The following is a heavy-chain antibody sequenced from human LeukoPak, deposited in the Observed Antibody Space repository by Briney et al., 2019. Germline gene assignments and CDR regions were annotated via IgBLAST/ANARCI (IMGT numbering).Heavy chain of an antibody. CDR2: INPNSGVT. V-gene: IGHV1-2*02. CDR1: GYTFTGYY. Sequence: ASVKVSCKASGYTFTGYYMHWVRQAPGQGLEWMGWINPNSGVTNYAQKFQGRVTMTRDTSISTAYMELSRLRSDDTAVYYCARDERTTKYNYWGQGTLVTVSS. D-gene: IGHD4-17*01. J-gene: IGHJ4*02. CDR3: ARDERTTKYNY.